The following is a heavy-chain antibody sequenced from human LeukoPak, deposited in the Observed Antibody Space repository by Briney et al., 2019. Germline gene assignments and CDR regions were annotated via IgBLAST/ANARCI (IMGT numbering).Heavy chain of an antibody. Sequence: PGGSLRLSCAASGFTFSSYAMSWVRQAPGKGLEWVSAISGSGGSTYYADSVKGRFTISRDNSKNTLYLQMNSLRAEDTAVYYCAKEIYCSGGSCDSDAFDIWRQGTMVTVSS. D-gene: IGHD2-15*01. CDR2: ISGSGGST. CDR3: AKEIYCSGGSCDSDAFDI. J-gene: IGHJ3*02. CDR1: GFTFSSYA. V-gene: IGHV3-23*01.